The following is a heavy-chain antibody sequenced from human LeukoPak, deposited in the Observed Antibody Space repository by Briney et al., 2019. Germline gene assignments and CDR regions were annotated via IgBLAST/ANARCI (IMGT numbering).Heavy chain of an antibody. CDR2: INPNSGGT. CDR3: ARDSSGYPNWFDP. Sequence: GASVKVSCKASGYTFTGYYMHWVRQAPGQGLEWMGWINPNSGGTNYAQKFQGRVTMTRDTSISTAYMELSRLGSDDTAVYYCARDSSGYPNWFDPWGQGTLVTVSS. J-gene: IGHJ5*02. D-gene: IGHD3-22*01. V-gene: IGHV1-2*02. CDR1: GYTFTGYY.